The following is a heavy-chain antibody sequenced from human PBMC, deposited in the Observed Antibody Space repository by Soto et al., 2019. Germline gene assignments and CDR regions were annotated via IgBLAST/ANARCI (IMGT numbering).Heavy chain of an antibody. D-gene: IGHD3-9*01. CDR2: FHYSGTT. V-gene: IGHV4-59*08. Sequence: PSETLSLTCSISGGSISGYHWNWIRQTPGKGVEWIGYFHYSGTTNYSPSLKSRITILVDTSENQFSLKLTSVTAADTAVYYCARHTDDILTGNEALDIWGQGTVVTVSS. CDR1: GGSISGYH. CDR3: ARHTDDILTGNEALDI. J-gene: IGHJ3*02.